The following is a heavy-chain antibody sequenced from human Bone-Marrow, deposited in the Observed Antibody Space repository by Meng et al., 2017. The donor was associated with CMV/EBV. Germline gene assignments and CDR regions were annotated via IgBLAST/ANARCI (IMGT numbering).Heavy chain of an antibody. CDR3: AIGRGSIAARGSWNY. D-gene: IGHD6-6*01. CDR1: GYTFTGYY. Sequence: ASMKVSCKASGYTFTGYYMHWVRQAPGQGLEWMGWINPNSGGTNYAQKFQGRVTMTRDTSISTAYMELSRLRSDDTAVYYCAIGRGSIAARGSWNYWGQGTLVTVSS. J-gene: IGHJ4*02. CDR2: INPNSGGT. V-gene: IGHV1-2*02.